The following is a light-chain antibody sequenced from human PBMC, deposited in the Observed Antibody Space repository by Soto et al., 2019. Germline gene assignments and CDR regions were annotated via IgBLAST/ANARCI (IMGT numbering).Light chain of an antibody. V-gene: IGLV2-14*01. Sequence: QSVLTQPASVSGSPGQSITISCTGTSSDVGGYNYVSWYQQHPGKAPKLMIYDVSNRPSGVSNRFSGSKSGHTASLTISGLQAEDEADYYCSSYTSSSTRLYVFGTGTKLTVL. CDR3: SSYTSSSTRLYV. CDR1: SSDVGGYNY. CDR2: DVS. J-gene: IGLJ1*01.